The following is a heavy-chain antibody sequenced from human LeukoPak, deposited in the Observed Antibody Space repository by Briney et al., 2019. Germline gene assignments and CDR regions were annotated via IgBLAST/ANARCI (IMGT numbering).Heavy chain of an antibody. CDR3: ASNHYDILTGYPAPPDW. D-gene: IGHD3-9*01. Sequence: PSGTLSLTCAVSGGSISSSNWWSWVRQPPGKGLEWIGEIYHSGSTNYNPSLKSRVTISVDKSKNQFSLKLSSVTAADTAVYYCASNHYDILTGYPAPPDWWGQGTLVTVSS. J-gene: IGHJ4*02. CDR1: GGSISSSNW. V-gene: IGHV4-4*02. CDR2: IYHSGST.